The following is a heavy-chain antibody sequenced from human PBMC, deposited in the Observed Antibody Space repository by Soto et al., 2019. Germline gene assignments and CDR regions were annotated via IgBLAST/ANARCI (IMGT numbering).Heavy chain of an antibody. V-gene: IGHV1-69*12. Sequence: QVHLVQSGAEVKKPGSSVKVSCKASGGTFSNHAINWVRQAPGQGLEWMGRIIPIFTTTNYAQKFQGRVTIPAYESTITAYMELSSLKHDDTAVYYCAREVAADGTFREDVFDIWGQGTLVTVSS. D-gene: IGHD6-13*01. CDR1: GGTFSNHA. CDR2: IIPIFTTT. J-gene: IGHJ3*02. CDR3: AREVAADGTFREDVFDI.